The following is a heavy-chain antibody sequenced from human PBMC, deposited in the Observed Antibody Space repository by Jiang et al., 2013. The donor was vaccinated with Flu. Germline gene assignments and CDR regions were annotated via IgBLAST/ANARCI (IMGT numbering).Heavy chain of an antibody. CDR2: YDGSNK. CDR3: AREIYGTIVPGY. D-gene: IGHD4-17*01. V-gene: IGHV3-30*01. J-gene: IGHJ4*02. Sequence: YDGSNKYYADSVKGRFTISRDNSKNTLYLQMNSLRAEDTAVYYCAREIYGTIVPGYWGQGTLVTVSS.